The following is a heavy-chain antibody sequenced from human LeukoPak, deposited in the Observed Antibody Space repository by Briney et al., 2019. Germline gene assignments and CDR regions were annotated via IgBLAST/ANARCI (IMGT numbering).Heavy chain of an antibody. J-gene: IGHJ4*02. V-gene: IGHV3-23*01. Sequence: AGAVTLSFLGSVCIFIRYAWSEVGQVRWKGRDGVSAVSGSGGSTYYADSVKGRFTISRDNSKNTLYLQMNSTRAADPAVYSCAKQGEIRDFDYWGKGTLVTVSS. CDR3: AKQGEIRDFDY. CDR2: VSGSGGST. D-gene: IGHD5-24*01. CDR1: VCIFIRYA.